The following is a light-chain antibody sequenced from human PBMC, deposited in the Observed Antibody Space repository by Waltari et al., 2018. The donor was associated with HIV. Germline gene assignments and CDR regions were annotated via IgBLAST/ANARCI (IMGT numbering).Light chain of an antibody. CDR3: QQYYSTPRT. CDR2: WAS. J-gene: IGKJ1*01. CDR1: QSVLNTPNNKYY. V-gene: IGKV4-1*01. Sequence: DIVMTQSPDSLAVSLGERATINCKSSQSVLNTPNNKYYLAWYQQKPGQPPQLLIYWASTRESGVPDRFSVRGSETDFTLTISSLQAEDVAVYYCQQYYSTPRTFGQGTKVEIK.